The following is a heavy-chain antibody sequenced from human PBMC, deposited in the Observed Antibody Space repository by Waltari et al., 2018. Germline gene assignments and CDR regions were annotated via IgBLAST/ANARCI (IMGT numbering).Heavy chain of an antibody. V-gene: IGHV3-30*18. CDR3: AKDFLDYGGTDDFDY. D-gene: IGHD4-17*01. CDR2: ISYDGSNK. J-gene: IGHJ4*02. CDR1: GFTFSSYG. Sequence: QVQLVESGGGVVQPGRSLRLSCAASGFTFSSYGMHWVRQAPDKGLEWVAVISYDGSNKYYADSVKGRFTISRDNSKNTLYLQMNSLRAEDTAVYYCAKDFLDYGGTDDFDYWGQGTLVTVSS.